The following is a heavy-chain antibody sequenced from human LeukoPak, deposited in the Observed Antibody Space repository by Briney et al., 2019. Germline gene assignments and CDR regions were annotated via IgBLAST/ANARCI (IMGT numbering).Heavy chain of an antibody. CDR3: AKVEGNYFYDSSGYYYVRAFDV. Sequence: SETLSLTRTVSGDSVSTDSYCWSWIRQPPGKELEWIGHVYYRGRTNYNPPLKSRVTISVDTSKNQFSLKLSSVTAADTAVYYCAKVEGNYFYDSSGYYYVRAFDVWGQGTMVTVSP. J-gene: IGHJ3*01. CDR1: GDSVSTDSYC. V-gene: IGHV4-61*01. D-gene: IGHD3-22*01. CDR2: VYYRGRT.